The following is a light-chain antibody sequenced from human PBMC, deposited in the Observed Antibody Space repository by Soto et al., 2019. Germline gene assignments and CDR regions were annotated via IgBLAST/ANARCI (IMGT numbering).Light chain of an antibody. CDR1: NIGSKS. J-gene: IGLJ3*02. CDR2: DDS. CDR3: QVWDSNSDHWV. Sequence: SYELTQPPSVSVAPGQTARITCGGNNIGSKSVHWYQQRPGRAPVLVVYDDSARPSGIPEGLSGSNSENTATLTITRVEAGDEADYYCQVWDSNSDHWVFGGGTKLTVL. V-gene: IGLV3-21*02.